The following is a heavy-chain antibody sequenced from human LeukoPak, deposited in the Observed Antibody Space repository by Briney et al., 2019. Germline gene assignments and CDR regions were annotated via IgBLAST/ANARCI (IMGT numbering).Heavy chain of an antibody. CDR3: SGTYSLYDPFDI. CDR2: IYHSGNT. CDR1: NYSMSSGYY. D-gene: IGHD6-13*01. V-gene: IGHV4-38-2*02. J-gene: IGHJ3*02. Sequence: SETLSLTCTVSNYSMSSGYYWAWIRQPQGKGLEWIGNIYHSGNTYYNPSLKSRVSLSVDTSENQFSLKLSSVTAADTAVYYCSGTYSLYDPFDIWGQGTMVTVSS.